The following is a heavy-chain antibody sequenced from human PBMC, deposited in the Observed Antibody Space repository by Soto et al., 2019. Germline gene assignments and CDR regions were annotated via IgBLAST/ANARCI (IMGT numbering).Heavy chain of an antibody. J-gene: IGHJ3*02. Sequence: QITLKESGPTLVKPTQTLTLTCTFSGLSLSSSGVGVGCIRQPPGNALEGLAHIYWNDDKRYSPSLKTRITSTKHTCKNHVVLTMTHMNPVGTAAYYGAHRRVSDSCGYYSDDAFDIWGQGTMVTVSS. V-gene: IGHV2-5*01. CDR1: GLSLSSSGVG. CDR3: AHRRVSDSCGYYSDDAFDI. D-gene: IGHD3-22*01. CDR2: IYWNDDK.